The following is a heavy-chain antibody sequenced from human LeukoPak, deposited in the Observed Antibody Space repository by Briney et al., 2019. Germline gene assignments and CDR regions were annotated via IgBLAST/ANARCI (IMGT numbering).Heavy chain of an antibody. CDR2: ISYDGSNK. Sequence: GGSLRLSCAASGFTFSSYAMHWVRQAPGKGLEWVAVISYDGSNKYYADSVKDRFTISRDNSKNTLYLQMNSLRAEDTAVYYCARCPSYSSGPYYFDYWGQGTLVTVSS. D-gene: IGHD6-19*01. V-gene: IGHV3-30-3*01. CDR1: GFTFSSYA. CDR3: ARCPSYSSGPYYFDY. J-gene: IGHJ4*02.